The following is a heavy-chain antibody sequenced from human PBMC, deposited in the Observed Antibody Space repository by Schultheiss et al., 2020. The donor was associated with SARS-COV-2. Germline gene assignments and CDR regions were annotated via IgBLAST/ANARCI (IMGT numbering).Heavy chain of an antibody. Sequence: SETLSLTCNVSGGSVSSGSYYWSWIRQPPGKGLEWIGYIYYSGSTNYNPSLKSRVTISVDTPKNQFSLQLSSVTAADTAVYYCAKDRGYSGSYYANDYWGQGALVTVSS. V-gene: IGHV4-61*01. CDR1: GGSVSSGSYY. J-gene: IGHJ4*02. CDR2: IYYSGST. D-gene: IGHD1-26*01. CDR3: AKDRGYSGSYYANDY.